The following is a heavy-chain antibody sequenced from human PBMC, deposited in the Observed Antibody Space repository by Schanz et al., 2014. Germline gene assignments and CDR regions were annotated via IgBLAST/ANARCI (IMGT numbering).Heavy chain of an antibody. Sequence: PGGSLRLSCAASGFTFSDYYMNWIRQAPGKGLEWVSDISDSGDSTHYADSVKGRFTISRDNAKNSLFLQMNSLSAEDTAVYYCAKVAPAATYLDSWGLGTLVTVSS. CDR2: ISDSGDST. V-gene: IGHV3-11*01. D-gene: IGHD2-2*01. CDR3: AKVAPAATYLDS. J-gene: IGHJ4*02. CDR1: GFTFSDYY.